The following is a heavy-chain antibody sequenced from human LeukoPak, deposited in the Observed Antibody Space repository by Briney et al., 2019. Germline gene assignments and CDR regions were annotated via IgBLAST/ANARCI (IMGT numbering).Heavy chain of an antibody. CDR3: AAQLVATADLDY. D-gene: IGHD5-12*01. J-gene: IGHJ4*02. CDR1: GGSIGTGDYY. CDR2: IYYSGST. V-gene: IGHV4-30-4*01. Sequence: PSETLSLTCTVSGGSIGTGDYYWSWIRQPPGKGLEWIGYIYYSGSTSYNPSLKSRLTISVDTSKNQFTLKLRSVTAADTVVYYCAAQLVATADLDYWGQGTLVTVSS.